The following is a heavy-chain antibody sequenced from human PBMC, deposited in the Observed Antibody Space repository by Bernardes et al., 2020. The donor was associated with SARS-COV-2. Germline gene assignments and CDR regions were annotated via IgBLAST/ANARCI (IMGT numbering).Heavy chain of an antibody. CDR3: ATDFAVAGTSDLNY. J-gene: IGHJ4*02. V-gene: IGHV1-24*01. D-gene: IGHD6-19*01. Sequence: VTVSCQVSGCSLPELSVHGVRQAPGKRLEWMGGFDPEDGETIYAQKFQGRVTMTEDTSTDTAYMELSSLRSEDTAVYYCATDFAVAGTSDLNYWGQGTLVTVSS. CDR2: FDPEDGET. CDR1: GCSLPELS.